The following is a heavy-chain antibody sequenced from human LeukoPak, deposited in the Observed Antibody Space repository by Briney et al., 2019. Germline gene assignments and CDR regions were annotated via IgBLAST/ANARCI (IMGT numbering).Heavy chain of an antibody. V-gene: IGHV3-49*03. D-gene: IGHD1-1*01. CDR1: GFTFREFA. CDR3: SREWGNGNDLRPDS. J-gene: IGHJ4*02. CDR2: IRSSIYGGTP. Sequence: GRSLRLSCISSGFTFREFAVSWFRQAPGKGLEWIGFIRSSIYGGTPKAAASVKGRFIFSRDDSKGVAYLRMNSLKTDDTAVYYCSREWGNGNDLRPDSWGQGTLVTVSS.